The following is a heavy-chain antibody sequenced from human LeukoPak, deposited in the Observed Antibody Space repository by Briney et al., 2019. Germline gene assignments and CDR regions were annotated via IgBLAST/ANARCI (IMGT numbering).Heavy chain of an antibody. Sequence: SETLSLTCSVSGGSISIYYWSWIRQPPGKGLEWIGYIYYSGSTNYNPSLKSRVPISVDTSKNQFSLKLSSVTAADTAVYYCARSLAAASPLFDYWGQGTLVTVSS. CDR3: ARSLAAASPLFDY. J-gene: IGHJ4*02. CDR1: GGSISIYY. V-gene: IGHV4-59*01. D-gene: IGHD6-13*01. CDR2: IYYSGST.